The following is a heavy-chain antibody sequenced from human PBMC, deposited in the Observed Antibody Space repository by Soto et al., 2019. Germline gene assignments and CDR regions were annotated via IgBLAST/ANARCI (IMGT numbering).Heavy chain of an antibody. CDR2: ISGGCAYI. J-gene: IGHJ6*02. V-gene: IGHV3-21*02. CDR3: VRVWRLVGRYGMDV. Sequence: EVQLVESGGGLVKPGGSLRLSCVGPGFIFSSYYMNWVRQAPGKGLEWVSSISGGCAYIYYADSVKGRFTISRDNAKNSLYLEMNSLRVEDTAVYYCVRVWRLVGRYGMDVWGQGTTVTVSS. CDR1: GFIFSSYY. D-gene: IGHD6-25*01.